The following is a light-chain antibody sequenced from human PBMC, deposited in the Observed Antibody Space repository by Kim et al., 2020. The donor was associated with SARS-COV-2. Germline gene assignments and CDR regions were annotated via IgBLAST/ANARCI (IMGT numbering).Light chain of an antibody. J-gene: IGKJ1*01. CDR2: GAS. Sequence: LSPGERATLACRASQSVGGTYFAWYQQKPGQAPRIVIYGASSRATGIPDRFSGSGSGTDFTLTISRVEPEDFAVYYCQHYGSSRTFGQGTKVDIK. CDR3: QHYGSSRT. CDR1: QSVGGTY. V-gene: IGKV3-20*01.